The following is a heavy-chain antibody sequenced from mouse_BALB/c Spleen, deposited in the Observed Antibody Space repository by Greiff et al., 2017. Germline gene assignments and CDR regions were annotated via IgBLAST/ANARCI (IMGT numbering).Heavy chain of an antibody. CDR2: IYPGDGDT. J-gene: IGHJ2*01. D-gene: IGHD1-1*02. CDR3: ARKDYGAFDY. CDR1: GYAFSSYW. Sequence: QVQLQQSGAELVRPGSSVKISCKASGYAFSSYWMNWVKQRPGQGLEWIGQIYPGDGDTNYNGKFKGKATLTADKSSSTAYMQLSSLTSEDSAVYFCARKDYGAFDYWGQGTTLTVSS. V-gene: IGHV1-80*01.